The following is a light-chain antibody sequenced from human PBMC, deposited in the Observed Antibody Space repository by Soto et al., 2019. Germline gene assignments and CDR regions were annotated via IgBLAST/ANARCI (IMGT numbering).Light chain of an antibody. CDR3: PHYNSYSEA. J-gene: IGKJ1*01. CDR1: QTISSW. Sequence: DIQMTQSPSTLSGSVGDRVTITCRASQTISSWLAWYQQKPGKATKLLIYKASTLKSGVPSRFSGSGSGTEFTLTISSLQPDDFATYYCPHYNSYSEAFGQGPKVELK. V-gene: IGKV1-5*03. CDR2: KAS.